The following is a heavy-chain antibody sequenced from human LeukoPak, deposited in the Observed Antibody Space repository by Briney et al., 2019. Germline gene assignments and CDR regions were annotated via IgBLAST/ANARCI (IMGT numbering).Heavy chain of an antibody. Sequence: GGSLRLSCAASGFTFSNYWMHWVRQTPGKGLVWVSRIISDGSSTSYADSVKGRFTISRDNAENTLYLQMNSLGAEDTAVYYCARDGSLPDYWGQGTLVTVSS. CDR1: GFTFSNYW. CDR2: IISDGSST. J-gene: IGHJ4*02. CDR3: ARDGSLPDY. V-gene: IGHV3-74*01.